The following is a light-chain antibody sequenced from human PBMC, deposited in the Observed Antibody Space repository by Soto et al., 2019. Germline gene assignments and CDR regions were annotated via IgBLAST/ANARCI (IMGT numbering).Light chain of an antibody. Sequence: DIQMTQSPSSLSASVGDRVTITCRASQSISSYLNWYQQKPGKAPKLLIYAASSLQSGVPSRFSGSGSGTDFTLTNSNPQPEDFATYFRQQSYKTPRAFGQGTKVEIK. J-gene: IGKJ1*01. CDR3: QQSYKTPRA. CDR2: AAS. CDR1: QSISSY. V-gene: IGKV1-39*01.